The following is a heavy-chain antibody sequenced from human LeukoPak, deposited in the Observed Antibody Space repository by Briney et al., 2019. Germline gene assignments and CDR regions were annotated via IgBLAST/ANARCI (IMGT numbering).Heavy chain of an antibody. Sequence: SETLSLTCTVSGASISSSSRADYFFWGWIRQAPGKGLEWIGSIDYSGHTYYNPSLKTPATISVDTPKNQFSLSLRSVTAADTAVYYCARPLYNSWDRFDPWGQGTLITVS. CDR2: IDYSGHT. CDR1: GASISSSSRADYFF. D-gene: IGHD3-16*01. J-gene: IGHJ5*02. V-gene: IGHV4-39*01. CDR3: ARPLYNSWDRFDP.